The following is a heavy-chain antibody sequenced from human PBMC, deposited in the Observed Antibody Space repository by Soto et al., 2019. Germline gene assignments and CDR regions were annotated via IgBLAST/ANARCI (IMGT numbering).Heavy chain of an antibody. D-gene: IGHD3-9*01. CDR2: IYYSGST. Sequence: ASETLSLTCTVSGGSISSGGYYWSWIRQHPGKGLEWIGYIYYSGSTYYNPSLKSRVTISVDTSKNQFSLKLSSVTAADTAVYYCARGPRGDILTGLTYDYWGQGTLVTVSS. J-gene: IGHJ4*02. CDR1: GGSISSGGYY. CDR3: ARGPRGDILTGLTYDY. V-gene: IGHV4-31*03.